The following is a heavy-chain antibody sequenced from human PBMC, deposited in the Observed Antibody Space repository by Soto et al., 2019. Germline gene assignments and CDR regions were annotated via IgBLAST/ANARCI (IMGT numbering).Heavy chain of an antibody. Sequence: QVQLVESGGGVVQPGRSLRLSCSTSGFTFSNYGMHWFRQAPGKGLEWLAVRSFDEKNTDYVDSVKDRFAISRDNAKNTLYLQMNSLRADDTAVYFYAKDRSDHFWTGFCDSWGQGALVTVSS. J-gene: IGHJ4*02. CDR3: AKDRSDHFWTGFCDS. V-gene: IGHV3-30*18. CDR1: GFTFSNYG. D-gene: IGHD3-3*02. CDR2: RSFDEKNT.